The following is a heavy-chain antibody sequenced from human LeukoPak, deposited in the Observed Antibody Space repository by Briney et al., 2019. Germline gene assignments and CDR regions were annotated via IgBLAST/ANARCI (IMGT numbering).Heavy chain of an antibody. CDR2: ITSDGSDT. CDR3: AKELTPSPRAFDY. V-gene: IGHV3-74*01. Sequence: PGGSLRLSCAASGFTFSSYWMHWVRQAPGKGLVWVSRITSDGSDTSYADSVKGRFTISRDNAKDTLYLQMNSLRAEDTAVYYCAKELTPSPRAFDYWGQGTLVTVSS. CDR1: GFTFSSYW. J-gene: IGHJ4*02.